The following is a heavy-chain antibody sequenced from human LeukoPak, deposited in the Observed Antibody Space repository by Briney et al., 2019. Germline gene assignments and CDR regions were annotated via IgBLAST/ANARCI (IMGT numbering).Heavy chain of an antibody. J-gene: IGHJ4*02. CDR2: IYSGGST. Sequence: GGSLRLSCAASGFTFSSYWMHWVRQAPGKGLEWVSVIYSGGSTYYADSVKGRFTISRDNSKNTLYLQMNSLRAEDTAVYYCASAGGGYYDSSGYYDYWGQGTLVTVSS. V-gene: IGHV3-53*01. CDR3: ASAGGGYYDSSGYYDY. CDR1: GFTFSSYW. D-gene: IGHD3-22*01.